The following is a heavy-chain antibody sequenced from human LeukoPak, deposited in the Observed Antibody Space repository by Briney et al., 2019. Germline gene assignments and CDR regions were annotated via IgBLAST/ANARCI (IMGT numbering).Heavy chain of an antibody. Sequence: ASVKVSCKASGYTFTGYYMHWVRQAPGQGLEWMGWINPNSGGTNYAQKFQGRVTMTRDTSISTAYMELSRLRSDDTAVYYCARPMVRGDYYYYYMDVWGKGTTVTVSS. CDR3: ARPMVRGDYYYYYMDV. V-gene: IGHV1-2*02. D-gene: IGHD3-10*01. CDR2: INPNSGGT. J-gene: IGHJ6*03. CDR1: GYTFTGYY.